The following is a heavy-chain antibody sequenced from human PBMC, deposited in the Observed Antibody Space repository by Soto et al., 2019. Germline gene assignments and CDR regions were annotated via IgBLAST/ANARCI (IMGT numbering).Heavy chain of an antibody. CDR1: GGSFSGYY. D-gene: IGHD2-21*02. V-gene: IGHV4-34*01. CDR3: AVAYCGGDCYYGGPKFDP. J-gene: IGHJ5*02. Sequence: PSETLSLTCAVYGGSFSGYYWSWIRQPPGKGLEWIGEINHSGSTNYNPSLKSRVTISVDTAKNQFSLKLSSVTAADTAVYYCAVAYCGGDCYYGGPKFDPWGQGTLVTVSS. CDR2: INHSGST.